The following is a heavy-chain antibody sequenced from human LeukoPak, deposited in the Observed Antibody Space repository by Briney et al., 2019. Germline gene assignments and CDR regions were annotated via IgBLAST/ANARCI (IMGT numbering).Heavy chain of an antibody. D-gene: IGHD2-2*01. Sequence: PGGSLRLSCAASGFTFSSYAMHWVRQAPGKGLEWVAVISYDGSNKYYADSVKGRFTISRDNSKNTLYLQMNSLRAEDTAVYYCASLTVVPAANFDYWGQGTLVTVSS. CDR2: ISYDGSNK. CDR1: GFTFSSYA. J-gene: IGHJ4*02. V-gene: IGHV3-30*04. CDR3: ASLTVVPAANFDY.